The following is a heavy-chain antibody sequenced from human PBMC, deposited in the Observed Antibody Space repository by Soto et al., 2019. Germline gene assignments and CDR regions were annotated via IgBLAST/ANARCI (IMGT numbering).Heavy chain of an antibody. J-gene: IGHJ4*02. V-gene: IGHV2-70*04. D-gene: IGHD6-13*01. Sequence: SGPTLVNPTQTLTLTCTFSGFSLSTTGMRVSWIRQPPGKALEWLARIDWDDDKFYSTSLKTRLTISKDTSKKQVVLKMTNVDPVDTATYYCARDHIAAACYLAYWGKGTLVTVSS. CDR1: GFSLSTTGMR. CDR3: ARDHIAAACYLAY. CDR2: IDWDDDK.